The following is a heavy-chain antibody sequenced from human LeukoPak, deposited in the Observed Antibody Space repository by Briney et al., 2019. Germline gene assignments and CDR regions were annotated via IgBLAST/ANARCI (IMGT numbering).Heavy chain of an antibody. V-gene: IGHV3-7*01. CDR1: GFSFSDYW. Sequence: GGSLRLSCAASGFSFSDYWMDWARQAPGKGLEWVANIKPDGSEIYYVDAVKGRFTISRDNAKNSLYLQMNSLRAEDTAVYYCTRDGDYYDSRGDAFDIWGQGAMVTVAS. CDR2: IKPDGSEI. D-gene: IGHD3-22*01. CDR3: TRDGDYYDSRGDAFDI. J-gene: IGHJ3*02.